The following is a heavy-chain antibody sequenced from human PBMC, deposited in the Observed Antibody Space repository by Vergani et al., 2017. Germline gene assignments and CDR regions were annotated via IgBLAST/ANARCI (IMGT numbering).Heavy chain of an antibody. Sequence: EVQLLESGGGLVQPGGSLRLSCAASGFTVSSNYMSWVRQAPGKGLEWVSVIYSGGSTYYADSVKGRFTISRDNSKNTLYLQMNSLRAEDTAVYYCARVDILTGSTNWGQGTLVTVSS. CDR3: ARVDILTGSTN. J-gene: IGHJ4*02. D-gene: IGHD3-9*01. V-gene: IGHV3-66*02. CDR2: IYSGGST. CDR1: GFTVSSNY.